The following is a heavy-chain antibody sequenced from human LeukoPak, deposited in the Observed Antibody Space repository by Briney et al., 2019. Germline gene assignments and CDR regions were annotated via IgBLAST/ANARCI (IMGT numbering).Heavy chain of an antibody. D-gene: IGHD1-26*01. CDR3: ARGRAYSGSYATAGSLDAFDI. J-gene: IGHJ3*02. Sequence: VASVKVSCKASGGTFSSYAISWVRQAPGQGLEWMGGIIPIFGTANYAQKFQGRVTITADESTSTAYMELSSLRSEDTAVCYCARGRAYSGSYATAGSLDAFDIWGQGTMVTVSS. CDR1: GGTFSSYA. CDR2: IIPIFGTA. V-gene: IGHV1-69*13.